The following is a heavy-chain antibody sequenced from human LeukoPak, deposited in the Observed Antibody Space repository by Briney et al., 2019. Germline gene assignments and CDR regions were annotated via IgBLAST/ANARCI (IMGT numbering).Heavy chain of an antibody. D-gene: IGHD2-15*01. CDR3: ARDTRCSGGSCYSGYYYGMDV. V-gene: IGHV4-30-4*01. Sequence: SQTLSLTCTVSGGSISSGDYYWSWIRQPPGKCLASIGYIYYSGSTYYNPSLKSRVTISVDTSKNQFSLKLSSVTAADTAVYYCARDTRCSGGSCYSGYYYGMDVWGQGTTVTVSS. CDR1: GGSISSGDYY. J-gene: IGHJ6*02. CDR2: IYYSGST.